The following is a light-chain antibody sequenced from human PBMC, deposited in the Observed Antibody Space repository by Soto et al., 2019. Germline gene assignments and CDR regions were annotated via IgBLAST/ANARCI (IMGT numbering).Light chain of an antibody. CDR2: EVN. CDR3: QSYDSSLSGHNYV. J-gene: IGLJ1*01. V-gene: IGLV2-8*01. CDR1: SSDVGGYNY. Sequence: QSALTRPPSASGSPGQSVTISCTGTSSDVGGYNYVSWYQQHPGKAPKLMIYEVNKRPSGVPDRFSGSKSGNTASLTVSGLQAEDEADYYCQSYDSSLSGHNYVFGTGTKLTVL.